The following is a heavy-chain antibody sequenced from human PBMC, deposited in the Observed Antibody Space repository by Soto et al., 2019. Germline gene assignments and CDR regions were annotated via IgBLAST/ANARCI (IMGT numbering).Heavy chain of an antibody. D-gene: IGHD1-26*01. V-gene: IGHV5-51*01. CDR3: ARGEQYSGRIFDY. J-gene: IGHJ4*02. CDR2: IFTRDSET. CDR1: GHLFNNHW. Sequence: GESLKISCKGPGHLFNNHWIGWVRQTPGKGLEWMGLIFTRDSETKTSPSFQGHVSFSVDNSINTVYLQWTSLKTTDTAVYFCARGEQYSGRIFDYWGQGTLVTVSS.